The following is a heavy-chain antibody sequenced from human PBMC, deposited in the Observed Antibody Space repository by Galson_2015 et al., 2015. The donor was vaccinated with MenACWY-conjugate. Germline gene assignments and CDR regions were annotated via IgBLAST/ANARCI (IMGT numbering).Heavy chain of an antibody. D-gene: IGHD1-26*01. V-gene: IGHV3-74*01. Sequence: INPGGSSTTYADSVKVRFTISRDNAKNTLYLQMNSLRPEDTAVFYCAKTRGASFYFDSWGQGTLVTVSS. CDR3: AKTRGASFYFDS. CDR2: INPGGSST. J-gene: IGHJ4*02.